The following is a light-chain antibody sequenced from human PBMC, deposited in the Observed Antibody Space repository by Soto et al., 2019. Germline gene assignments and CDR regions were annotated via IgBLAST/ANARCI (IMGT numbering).Light chain of an antibody. CDR1: RDISSY. J-gene: IGKJ4*01. Sequence: DIQLTQSPSFLSASVGDRVTITCRASRDISSYLAWYQQKPGKAPKLLIYAASTLQSGVPSRFSGSGSGTEFTLTVSSLQPEDFATYYCQHLKSYPFGGGTKVEIK. CDR3: QHLKSYP. CDR2: AAS. V-gene: IGKV1-9*01.